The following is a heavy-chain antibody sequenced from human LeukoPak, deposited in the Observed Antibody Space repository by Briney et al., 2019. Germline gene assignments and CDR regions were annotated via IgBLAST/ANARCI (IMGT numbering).Heavy chain of an antibody. CDR1: GGSISSGDYY. Sequence: SETLSLTCTVSGGSISSGDYYWGWIRQPPGKGLEWIGYIYYSGSTYYNPSLKSRVTISVDTSKNQFSLKLSSVTAADAAVYYCARDAIDSSGYRGANDAFDIWGQGTMVTVSS. D-gene: IGHD3-22*01. CDR3: ARDAIDSSGYRGANDAFDI. V-gene: IGHV4-30-4*01. CDR2: IYYSGST. J-gene: IGHJ3*02.